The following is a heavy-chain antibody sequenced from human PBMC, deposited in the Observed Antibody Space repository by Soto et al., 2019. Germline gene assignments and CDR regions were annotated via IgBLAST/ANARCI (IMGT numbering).Heavy chain of an antibody. CDR1: GFTFSSYG. J-gene: IGHJ4*02. CDR2: ISYDGTNK. V-gene: IGHV3-30*18. D-gene: IGHD6-13*01. CDR3: AKDKFSSTSWFVFDY. Sequence: PGGSLRLSCAASGFTFSSYGMHWVRQAPGKGLEWVAVISYDGTNKFYADSVKGRFTISRDNSKNTLYLQMNSLRAEDTAVYYCAKDKFSSTSWFVFDYWGQGTLVTVSS.